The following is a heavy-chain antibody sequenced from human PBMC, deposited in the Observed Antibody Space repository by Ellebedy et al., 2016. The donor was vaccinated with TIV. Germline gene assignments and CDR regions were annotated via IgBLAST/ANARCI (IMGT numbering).Heavy chain of an antibody. CDR2: IIPSLGIA. V-gene: IGHV1-69*04. CDR1: GGTFSRYV. J-gene: IGHJ6*02. D-gene: IGHD3-16*01. Sequence: AASVKVSCKASGGTFSRYVISWVRQAPGQGLEWMGRIIPSLGIANYAQKFQGRVTMTRDTSTSTVYMELSSLRSEDTAVYYCASPRTHGRGRVYYYGMDVWGQGTTVTVSS. CDR3: ASPRTHGRGRVYYYGMDV.